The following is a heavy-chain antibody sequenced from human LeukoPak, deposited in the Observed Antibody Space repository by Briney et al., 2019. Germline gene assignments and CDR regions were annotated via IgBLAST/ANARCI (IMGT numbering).Heavy chain of an antibody. J-gene: IGHJ4*02. Sequence: ASVTVSFKFSGHSLIELSIQWVRQAPGKGLEGVGGFDPEEAKMVYAQNFQGRVTMTEDTSTQTAYMELSGLTSGDTAVYYCTTRSGDFWSGFVNWGQGTLVTVSS. CDR1: GHSLIELS. CDR2: FDPEEAKM. D-gene: IGHD3-3*01. CDR3: TTRSGDFWSGFVN. V-gene: IGHV1-24*01.